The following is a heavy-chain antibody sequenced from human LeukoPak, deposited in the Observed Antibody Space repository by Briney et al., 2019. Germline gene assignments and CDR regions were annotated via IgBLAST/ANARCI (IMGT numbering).Heavy chain of an antibody. CDR3: ARDRPAGRVTIFGVVKTQTLNWFDP. J-gene: IGHJ5*02. Sequence: SVKVSCKASGGTFSSYAISWVRQAPGQGLEWMGGIIPIFGTANYAQKFQGRVTITADESTSTAYMELSSLRSEDTAVYYCARDRPAGRVTIFGVVKTQTLNWFDPWGQGTLVTVSA. CDR2: IIPIFGTA. D-gene: IGHD3-3*01. V-gene: IGHV1-69*13. CDR1: GGTFSSYA.